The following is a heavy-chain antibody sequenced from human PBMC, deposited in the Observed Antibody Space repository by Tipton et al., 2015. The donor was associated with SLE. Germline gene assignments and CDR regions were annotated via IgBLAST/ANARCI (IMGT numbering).Heavy chain of an antibody. CDR1: GFTFSSYG. CDR3: ARGGRYSGYEYFDY. V-gene: IGHV3-30*02. Sequence: SLRLSCAASGFTFSSYGMHWVRQAPGKGLEWVAFIRYDGSNKYYADSVKGRFTISRDNSKNTLYLQMNSLRAEDTAVYYCARGGRYSGYEYFDYWGQGTLVTVSS. CDR2: IRYDGSNK. J-gene: IGHJ4*02. D-gene: IGHD5-12*01.